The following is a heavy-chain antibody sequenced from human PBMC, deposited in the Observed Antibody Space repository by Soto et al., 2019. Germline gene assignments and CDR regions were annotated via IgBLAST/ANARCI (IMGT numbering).Heavy chain of an antibody. CDR1: GFTFSSYS. CDR2: ISSSSSTI. D-gene: IGHD4-17*01. V-gene: IGHV3-48*02. CDR3: ASGKDYAEGGY. J-gene: IGHJ4*02. Sequence: EVQLVESGGGLVQPGGSLRLSCAASGFTFSSYSMNWVRQAPGKGLEWVSYISSSSSTIYYADSVKGRFTISRDNAKNSLSLQMNSLRDEDTAVYYCASGKDYAEGGYWDQGTLVTVSS.